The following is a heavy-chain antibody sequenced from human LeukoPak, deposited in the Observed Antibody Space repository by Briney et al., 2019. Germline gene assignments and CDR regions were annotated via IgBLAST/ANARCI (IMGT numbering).Heavy chain of an antibody. D-gene: IGHD5-12*01. J-gene: IGHJ4*02. CDR3: ARDSINVDIEATPVFGYFDY. CDR1: GGTFSSYA. Sequence: SVKVSCKASGGTFSSYAISWVRQAPGQGPEWMGGIIPIFGTANYAQKFQGRVTITADKSTSTAYMELSSLRSEDTAVYYCARDSINVDIEATPVFGYFDYWGQGTLVTVSS. V-gene: IGHV1-69*06. CDR2: IIPIFGTA.